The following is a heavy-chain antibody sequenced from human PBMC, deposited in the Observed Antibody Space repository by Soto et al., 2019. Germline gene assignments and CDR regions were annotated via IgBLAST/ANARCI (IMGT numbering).Heavy chain of an antibody. CDR3: ARITQGDYFWFDP. D-gene: IGHD4-17*01. CDR2: IDWDDGK. J-gene: IGHJ5*02. Sequence: SGPTRVNPTQALTLTCSFSGFSLTTSGMCVGWIRQPPGKALEWLALIDWDDGKFYSPSLKTRLTISKDTSKNQVVLTMTNMDPVDTATYFCARITQGDYFWFDPWGPGTLVTVSS. CDR1: GFSLTTSGMC. V-gene: IGHV2-70*01.